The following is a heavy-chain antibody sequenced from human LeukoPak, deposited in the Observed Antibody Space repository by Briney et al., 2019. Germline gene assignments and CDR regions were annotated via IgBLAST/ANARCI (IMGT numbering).Heavy chain of an antibody. J-gene: IGHJ4*02. CDR2: FYHSGNT. V-gene: IGHV4-38-2*02. CDR1: GYSISSNYY. CDR3: AREHFDY. Sequence: SETLSLTCAVSGYSISSNYYWGWIRQPPGKGLEWIGCFYHSGNTYYNPSPKSRVTISVDTSKNQFSLKLSSVTAAYTAVYYCAREHFDYWGQGALVTVSS.